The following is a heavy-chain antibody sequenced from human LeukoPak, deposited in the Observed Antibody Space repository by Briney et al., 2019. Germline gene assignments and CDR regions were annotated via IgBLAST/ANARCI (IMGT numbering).Heavy chain of an antibody. V-gene: IGHV4-39*07. CDR1: GFTFSSYA. CDR2: IYYSGST. J-gene: IGHJ5*02. CDR3: AREGSGYYP. Sequence: GSLRLSCAASGFTFSSYAMSWVRQAPGKGLEWIGSIYYSGSTYYNPSLKSRVTISVDTSKNQFSLKLSSVTAADTAVYYCAREGSGYYPWGQGTLVTVSS. D-gene: IGHD3-3*01.